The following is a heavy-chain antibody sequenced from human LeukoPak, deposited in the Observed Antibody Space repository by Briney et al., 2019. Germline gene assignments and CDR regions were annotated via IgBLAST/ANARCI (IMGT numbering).Heavy chain of an antibody. V-gene: IGHV4-4*07. CDR1: GGSISSYY. J-gene: IGHJ4*02. CDR2: IYTTGST. Sequence: SETLSLTCTLSGGSISSYYWSWIRQPAGKGLEWIGRIYTTGSTNYNPSLKSRVIMSLDTSKNQFSLKLTSVTAADTAVYYCARWGDYYGSSGTGDYWGQGTLVTVSS. CDR3: ARWGDYYGSSGTGDY. D-gene: IGHD3-22*01.